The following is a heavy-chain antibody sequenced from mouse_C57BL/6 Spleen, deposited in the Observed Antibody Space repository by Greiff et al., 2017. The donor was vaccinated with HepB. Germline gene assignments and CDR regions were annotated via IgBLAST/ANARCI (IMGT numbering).Heavy chain of an antibody. CDR1: GFTFSDYG. Sequence: EVQGVESGGGLVQPGGSLKLSCAASGFTFSDYGMAWVRQAPRKGPEWVAFISNLAYSIYYADTVTGRFTISRENAKNTLYLEMSSLRSEDTAMYYCARLGDSYYFDYWGQGTTLTVSS. J-gene: IGHJ2*01. D-gene: IGHD3-1*01. CDR3: ARLGDSYYFDY. V-gene: IGHV5-15*01. CDR2: ISNLAYSI.